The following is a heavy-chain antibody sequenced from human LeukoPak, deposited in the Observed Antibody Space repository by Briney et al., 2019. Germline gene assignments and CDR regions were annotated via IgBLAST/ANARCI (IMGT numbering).Heavy chain of an antibody. V-gene: IGHV1-24*01. CDR3: ATGGSGRSGYWNWFDP. D-gene: IGHD3-3*01. Sequence: ASVKVSCKVSGYTLTELSMHWVRQAPGKGLEWMGGFDPEDGETIYAQKFQGRVTMTEDTSTDTACMELSSLRSEDTAVYYCATGGSGRSGYWNWFDPWGQGTLVTVSS. CDR2: FDPEDGET. CDR1: GYTLTELS. J-gene: IGHJ5*02.